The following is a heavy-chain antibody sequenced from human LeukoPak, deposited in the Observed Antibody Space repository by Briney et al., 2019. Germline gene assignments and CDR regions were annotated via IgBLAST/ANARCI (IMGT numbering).Heavy chain of an antibody. D-gene: IGHD4-17*01. Sequence: SETLSLTCTVSGGSISSHYWSWIRQPPGKGLEWMGYIYYSGSTDYNPSLRSRVSISVDTSKNQFSLKLTSVTAADTAVYYCARVHDDYGFSYYYDSMDVWGKGTTVTVSS. J-gene: IGHJ6*04. CDR2: IYYSGST. CDR1: GGSISSHY. CDR3: ARVHDDYGFSYYYDSMDV. V-gene: IGHV4-59*11.